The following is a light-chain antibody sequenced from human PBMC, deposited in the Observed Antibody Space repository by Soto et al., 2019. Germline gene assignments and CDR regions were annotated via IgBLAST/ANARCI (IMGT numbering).Light chain of an antibody. V-gene: IGLV2-11*01. Sequence: QSALTQPRSVSGSPGQPVTISCTGTSCDVGAYNHVSWFQQHPGKAPKLMIYDVSKRPSGVPDRFSGSKSGNSASLTISGLQAEDEADYYCCSYAGNYPFVFXTGTKVTVL. CDR2: DVS. CDR3: CSYAGNYPFV. CDR1: SCDVGAYNH. J-gene: IGLJ1*01.